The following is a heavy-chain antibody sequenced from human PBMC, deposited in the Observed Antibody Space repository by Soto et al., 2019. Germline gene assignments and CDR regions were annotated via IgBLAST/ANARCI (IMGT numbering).Heavy chain of an antibody. CDR2: IYYSGST. D-gene: IGHD6-6*01. CDR1: GGSISSGGYY. V-gene: IGHV4-31*03. CDR3: AREGRVAARPIYPRGYYYGMDV. Sequence: PSETLSLTCTVSGGSISSGGYYWSWIRQHPGKGLEWIGYIYYSGSTYYNPSLKSRVTISVDTSKNQFSLKLSSVTAADTAVYYCAREGRVAARPIYPRGYYYGMDVWGQGTTVTVSS. J-gene: IGHJ6*02.